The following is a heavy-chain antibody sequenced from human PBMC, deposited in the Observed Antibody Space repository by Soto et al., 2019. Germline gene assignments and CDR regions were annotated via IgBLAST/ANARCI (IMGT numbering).Heavy chain of an antibody. Sequence: QVQLVESGGGVVQPGRSLRLSCAASGFTFSSYGMNWIRQAPGKGLEWVAVIWHDGSNKYYADSVKGRFTISRDNSKNTLYLPMKSLGAGSGAVYSFTREGKRPYYYDGSGYRHHCYLYLWCRNTLVTVSS. J-gene: IGHJ2*01. CDR3: TREGKRPYYYDGSGYRHHCYLYL. V-gene: IGHV3-33*01. CDR1: GFTFSSYG. D-gene: IGHD3-22*01. CDR2: IWHDGSNK.